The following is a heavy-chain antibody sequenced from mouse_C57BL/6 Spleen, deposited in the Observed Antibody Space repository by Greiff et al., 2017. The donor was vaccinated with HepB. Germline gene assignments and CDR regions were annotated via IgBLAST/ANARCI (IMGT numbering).Heavy chain of an antibody. CDR3: ARYGYDGSWFAY. CDR2: INPSRGYT. D-gene: IGHD2-2*01. Sequence: QVQLQQSGAELARPGASVKMSCKASGYTFTSYTMHWVKQRPGQGLEWIGYINPSRGYTKYNQKFKDKATLTADKSSSTAYMQLSSLTSEDSAVYYCARYGYDGSWFAYWGQGTLVTVSA. J-gene: IGHJ3*01. V-gene: IGHV1-4*01. CDR1: GYTFTSYT.